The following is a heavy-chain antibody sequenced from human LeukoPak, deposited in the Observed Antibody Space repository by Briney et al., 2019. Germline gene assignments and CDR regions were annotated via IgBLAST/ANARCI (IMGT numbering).Heavy chain of an antibody. CDR1: GGSISSSSYY. V-gene: IGHV4-39*07. D-gene: IGHD4-23*01. J-gene: IGHJ1*01. Sequence: SETLSLTCTVSGGSISSSSYYWGWIRQPPGKGLEWIGSIYYSGSTYYNPSLKSRVTISVDTSKNQFSLKLSSVTAADTAVYYCASLGDYDGNRYFQHWGQGTLVTVSS. CDR2: IYYSGST. CDR3: ASLGDYDGNRYFQH.